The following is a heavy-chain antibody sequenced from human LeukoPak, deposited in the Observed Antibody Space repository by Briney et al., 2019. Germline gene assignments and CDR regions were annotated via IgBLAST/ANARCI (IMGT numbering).Heavy chain of an antibody. V-gene: IGHV4-34*01. CDR2: INHSGST. D-gene: IGHD2-21*01. Sequence: SETLSLTCAVYGGSFSGYYWSWIRQPPGKGLEWIGEINHSGSTNYNPSLKSRVTISVDTSKNQFSLKLSSVTAADTAVYYCARDPYCGSDCYQPYYMDVWGKGTTVTVSS. CDR1: GGSFSGYY. J-gene: IGHJ6*03. CDR3: ARDPYCGSDCYQPYYMDV.